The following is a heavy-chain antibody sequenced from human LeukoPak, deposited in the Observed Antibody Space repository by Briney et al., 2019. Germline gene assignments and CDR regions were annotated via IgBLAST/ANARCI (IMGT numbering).Heavy chain of an antibody. J-gene: IGHJ3*02. CDR3: ARVSSAAAVDAFDI. Sequence: ASVKVSCKASGYTFTGYYMHWVRQAPGQGLEWMGWINPNSGGTNYAQKFQGWVTMTRDTSISTAYMELSRLRSDDTAVYYCARVSSAAAVDAFDIWGQGTMVTVSS. V-gene: IGHV1-2*04. CDR1: GYTFTGYY. D-gene: IGHD6-13*01. CDR2: INPNSGGT.